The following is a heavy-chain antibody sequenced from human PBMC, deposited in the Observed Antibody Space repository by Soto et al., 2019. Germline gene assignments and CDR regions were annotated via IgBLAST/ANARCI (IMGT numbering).Heavy chain of an antibody. J-gene: IGHJ4*02. CDR1: GYTCSGYS. V-gene: IGHV1-18*04. CDR3: ARVDRSMCWTSDY. D-gene: IGHD2-2*03. CDR2: SSPKNGNT. Sequence: ASVKVSCKASGYTCSGYSISWVRQAPGQGLEWVGWSSPKNGNTNTAQKFQGRVTMTTHTSTRTAYMELTSLKFDDTAIYFCARVDRSMCWTSDYWRQG.